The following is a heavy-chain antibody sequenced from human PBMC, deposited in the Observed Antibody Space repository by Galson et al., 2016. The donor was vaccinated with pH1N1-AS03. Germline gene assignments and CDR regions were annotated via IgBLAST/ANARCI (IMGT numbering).Heavy chain of an antibody. CDR3: SRLSGYYYYMGV. V-gene: IGHV3-49*04. CDR1: GFTFGGNG. D-gene: IGHD1-14*01. CDR2: VSSNVYSGTA. J-gene: IGHJ6*03. Sequence: SLRLSCAASGFTFGGNGKRWVRQAPGKGVEWVGLVSSNVYSGTAEYAASLKCRLTISRDDSQSIAYLEFHSLKTEDTAVYYCSRLSGYYYYMGVWGEGITVTVSS.